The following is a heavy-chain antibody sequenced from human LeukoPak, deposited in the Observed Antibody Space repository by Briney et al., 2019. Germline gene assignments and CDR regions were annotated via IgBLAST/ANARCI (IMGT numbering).Heavy chain of an antibody. CDR2: INHNGST. V-gene: IGHV4-34*01. Sequence: SETLSLTCAVFGGSFSGYYWSWIRQPPGKGLEWIGEINHNGSTNYNPSLKSRVTISVDTSKNQFSLKLSSVTAADTAVYYCARGRGSSGWYFDFDYWGQGTLVTVSS. J-gene: IGHJ4*02. CDR3: ARGRGSSGWYFDFDY. CDR1: GGSFSGYY. D-gene: IGHD6-19*01.